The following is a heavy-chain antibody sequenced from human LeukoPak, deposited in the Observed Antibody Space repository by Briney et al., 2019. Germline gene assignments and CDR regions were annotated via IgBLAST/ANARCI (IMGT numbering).Heavy chain of an antibody. D-gene: IGHD1-26*01. CDR3: ARDPSYRKFQH. CDR2: IYYSGST. J-gene: IGHJ1*01. CDR1: GGSISSSSYY. V-gene: IGHV4-39*07. Sequence: SETLSLTCTVSGGSISSSSYYWGWIRQPPGKGLEWIGSIYYSGSTYYNPSLKSRVTISVDTSKNQFSLKLSSVTAADTAVYYCARDPSYRKFQHWGQGTLVTVSS.